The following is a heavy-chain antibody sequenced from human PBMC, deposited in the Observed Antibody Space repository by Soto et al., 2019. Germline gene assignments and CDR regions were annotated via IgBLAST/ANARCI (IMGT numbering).Heavy chain of an antibody. Sequence: EVQLVESGGGLVQPGGSLRLSCAASGFTFSSYSMNWVRQAPGKGLEWVSYISGSGGSIYYADSVKGRFAISRDNAKNSLYLQMNSLRAEDTALYYCAGGWSSGVEYWGQGTLVTVSA. V-gene: IGHV3-48*04. CDR3: AGGWSSGVEY. D-gene: IGHD3-10*01. J-gene: IGHJ4*02. CDR2: ISGSGGSI. CDR1: GFTFSSYS.